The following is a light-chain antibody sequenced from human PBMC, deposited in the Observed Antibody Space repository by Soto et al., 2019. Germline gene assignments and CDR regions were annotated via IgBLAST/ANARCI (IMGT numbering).Light chain of an antibody. V-gene: IGLV3-1*01. J-gene: IGLJ2*01. CDR3: QAWDSNTGV. CDR2: EDT. Sequence: SYELTQPPSVSVSPGQTASISCSGDKLGDKYASWYQQKPGQSPVLVIYEDTKRPSGIPERFSGSNSGNTASLTISGTQAMDEADYYGQAWDSNTGVFGGGTKLTVL. CDR1: KLGDKY.